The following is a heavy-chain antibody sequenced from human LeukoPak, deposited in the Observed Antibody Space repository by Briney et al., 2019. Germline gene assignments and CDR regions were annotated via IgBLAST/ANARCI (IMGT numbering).Heavy chain of an antibody. J-gene: IGHJ4*02. CDR3: ARDLEDNYSNYGY. CDR2: INPNSGAT. D-gene: IGHD4-11*01. CDR1: GYTFTGYY. Sequence: GASVKVSCKASGYTFTGYYMHWVRQAPGQGLEWMGWINPNSGATSYAQKFQGRVTMTRDTSISTANMELSRLRSDDTAVYYCARDLEDNYSNYGYWGQGTLVTVSS. V-gene: IGHV1-2*02.